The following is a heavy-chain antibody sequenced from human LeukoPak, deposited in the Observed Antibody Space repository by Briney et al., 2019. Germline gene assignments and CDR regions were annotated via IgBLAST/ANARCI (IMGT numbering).Heavy chain of an antibody. J-gene: IGHJ4*02. CDR1: GGSISSYY. Sequence: PSETLSLTCTVSGGSISSYYWSWIRQPPGKGLEWIGYIYSSGSTNCNPSLKSRVTISVDTSKNQFSLNLSSVTAADTAVYYCARDRIRSGWDTFGYWGQGTLVTVSS. CDR3: ARDRIRSGWDTFGY. D-gene: IGHD6-19*01. CDR2: IYSSGST. V-gene: IGHV4-59*01.